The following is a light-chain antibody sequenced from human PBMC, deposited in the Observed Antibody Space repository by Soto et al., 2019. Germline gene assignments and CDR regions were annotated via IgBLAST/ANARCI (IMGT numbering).Light chain of an antibody. CDR3: QQYDSYSLWT. V-gene: IGKV1-5*03. Sequence: DIQMTQSPSTLSASVGDRVTITCRASQSIYYSLAWYQQKPGKAPKLLIYKASSLESGVPSRFSGSGYGTVFTLTISSLQPDDFATYYCQQYDSYSLWTFGQGTKVEIK. J-gene: IGKJ1*01. CDR2: KAS. CDR1: QSIYYS.